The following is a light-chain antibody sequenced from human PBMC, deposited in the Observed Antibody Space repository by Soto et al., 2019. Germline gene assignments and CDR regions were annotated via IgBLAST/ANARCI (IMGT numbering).Light chain of an antibody. CDR3: AAWDDSLSVVV. CDR1: SSNIGTNF. V-gene: IGLV1-47*01. CDR2: RTA. Sequence: QSVVTQPPSASGTPGQRVTISCSGSSSNIGTNFVYWYQHLPGTAHKLLIYRTAQRPSGVPDRFSGSKSGTSASLAISGLQSEDEEDYFCAAWDDSLSVVVFGGGTKLTVL. J-gene: IGLJ2*01.